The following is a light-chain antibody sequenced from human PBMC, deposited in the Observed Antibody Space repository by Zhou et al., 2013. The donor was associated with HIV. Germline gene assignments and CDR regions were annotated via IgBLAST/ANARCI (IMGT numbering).Light chain of an antibody. V-gene: IGKV2-30*01. Sequence: DVVMTQSPLSLPVTLGQPASISCKSSQTLDYSDGNTYLSWFHQRPGQSPRRLIYKVSIRDSGVPDRFSGSGSGTDFTLRISRVEAEDVGVYFCMQGTHWPRYTFGQGTKLEIK. CDR1: QTLDYSDGNTY. J-gene: IGKJ2*01. CDR3: MQGTHWPRYT. CDR2: KVS.